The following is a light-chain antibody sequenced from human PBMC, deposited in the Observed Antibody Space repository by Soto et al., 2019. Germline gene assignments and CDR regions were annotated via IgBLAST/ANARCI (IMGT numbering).Light chain of an antibody. CDR3: HQYDNAPQT. CDR2: AAS. CDR1: QSVHNNY. V-gene: IGKV3-20*01. J-gene: IGKJ2*01. Sequence: EIVLTQSPGTLSLSPGEGATLSCRASQSVHNNYLAWYQQKPGQAPRLLIYAASGRATGIPDRFSGSGSGTDFGLTISRLEPEDFAVYYCHQYDNAPQTYGQGTKVDIK.